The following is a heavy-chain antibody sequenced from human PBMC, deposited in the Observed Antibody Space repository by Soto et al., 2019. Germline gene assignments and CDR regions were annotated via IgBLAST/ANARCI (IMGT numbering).Heavy chain of an antibody. CDR1: GGSFSGYY. CDR2: INHSGST. D-gene: IGHD3-3*01. Sequence: PSETLSLTCAVYGGSFSGYYWSWIRQPPGKGLEWIGEINHSGSTNYNPSLKSRVTISVDTSKNQFSLRLSSVTAADTAVYYCARHDRQGSTYYDFWSGYYPFDYWGQGTLVTVSS. V-gene: IGHV4-34*01. J-gene: IGHJ4*02. CDR3: ARHDRQGSTYYDFWSGYYPFDY.